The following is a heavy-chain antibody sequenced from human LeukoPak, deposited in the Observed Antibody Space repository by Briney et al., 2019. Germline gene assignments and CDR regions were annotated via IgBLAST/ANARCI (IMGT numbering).Heavy chain of an antibody. CDR2: ISKDGSDT. CDR1: GFTFNKYG. J-gene: IGHJ6*02. Sequence: GGSLRLSCAASGFTFNKYGMHWVRQAPGKGLEWVAVISKDGSDTYYADSVKGRFTTSRDNSKDTMFLQMNSLRREDTAVYYCAKSRAQIMITLGDVWGQGTTVTVAS. V-gene: IGHV3-30*18. D-gene: IGHD3-16*01. CDR3: AKSRAQIMITLGDV.